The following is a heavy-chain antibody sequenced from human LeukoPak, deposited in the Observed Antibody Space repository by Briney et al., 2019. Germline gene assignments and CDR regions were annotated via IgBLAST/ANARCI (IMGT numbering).Heavy chain of an antibody. D-gene: IGHD3-22*01. V-gene: IGHV4-34*01. CDR1: GGSFSGYY. CDR2: INHSGST. J-gene: IGHJ3*02. Sequence: SETLSLTCAVYGGSFSGYYWRWIRQPPGKGLEWIGEINHSGSTNYNPSLKSRVTISVDTSKNQFSLKLSSVTAADTAVYYCARDPSRYYYDSSARAFDIWGQGTMVTVSS. CDR3: ARDPSRYYYDSSARAFDI.